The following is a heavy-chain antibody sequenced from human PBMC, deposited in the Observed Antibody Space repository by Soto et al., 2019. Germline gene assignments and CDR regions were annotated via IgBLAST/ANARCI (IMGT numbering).Heavy chain of an antibody. J-gene: IGHJ6*02. Sequence: GASVKVTCTASGFAFTISAVQWVRQARGQRLEWIGWIVVGSGNTNYAQKFQERVTITRDMSTSTAYMELSSLRSEDTAVYYCAAAPGYSSGWATAYYYYGMDVWGQGTTVTVSS. CDR2: IVVGSGNT. D-gene: IGHD6-19*01. V-gene: IGHV1-58*01. CDR3: AAAPGYSSGWATAYYYYGMDV. CDR1: GFAFTISA.